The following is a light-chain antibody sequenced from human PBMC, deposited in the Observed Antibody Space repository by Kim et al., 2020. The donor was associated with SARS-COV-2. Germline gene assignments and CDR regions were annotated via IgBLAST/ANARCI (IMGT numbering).Light chain of an antibody. J-gene: IGLJ2*01. CDR3: NSRDSSGNHVV. CDR1: RLRSYH. V-gene: IGLV3-19*01. Sequence: AMGQKVRITCQGDRLRSYHASWYQQKPGQAPVLVTYGKNNRPSGIPDRFSGSSSGNTASLTITGAQAEDEADYYCNSRDSSGNHVVFGGGPQLTVL. CDR2: GKN.